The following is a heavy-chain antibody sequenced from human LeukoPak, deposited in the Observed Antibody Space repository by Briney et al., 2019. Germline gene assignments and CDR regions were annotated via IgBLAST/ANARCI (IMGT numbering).Heavy chain of an antibody. J-gene: IGHJ5*02. CDR2: ISAYNGNT. Sequence: ASVKVSCKDSGYTFTSYGISWVRQAPGQGGEWMGWISAYNGNTNYAQKLQGRVTMTTDTSTSTAYMELRSLRSDDTAVYYCARDSGQPDYDFWRASEPNPFDPWGQGTLVTVSS. D-gene: IGHD3-3*01. CDR3: ARDSGQPDYDFWRASEPNPFDP. CDR1: GYTFTSYG. V-gene: IGHV1-18*01.